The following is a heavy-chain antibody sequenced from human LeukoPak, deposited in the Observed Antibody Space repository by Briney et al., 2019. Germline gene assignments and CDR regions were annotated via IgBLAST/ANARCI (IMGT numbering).Heavy chain of an antibody. V-gene: IGHV3-23*01. J-gene: IGHJ4*02. CDR3: AKGGPYTSSSCDY. Sequence: GGSLRLSCAASGFTFSSSAMHWVRQAPGKGLEWVSGISATTGYTYYADSVKGRFTISRDSSNNMLYLQMTNLRAEDTALYYCAKGGPYTSSSCDYWGQGTQVTVSS. D-gene: IGHD6-6*01. CDR1: GFTFSSSA. CDR2: ISATTGYT.